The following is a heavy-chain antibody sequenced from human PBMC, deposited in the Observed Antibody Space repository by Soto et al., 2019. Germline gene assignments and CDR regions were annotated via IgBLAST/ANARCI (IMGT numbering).Heavy chain of an antibody. J-gene: IGHJ4*02. D-gene: IGHD3-22*01. Sequence: QMQLVQSGPEVKKPGTSVKVSCKASGFTFTSSAVQWVRQARGQRLEWIGWIVVGSGNTNYAQKFQERVTITRDVSTSTAYMELSSLRSEDTAVYYCAADKGGGYYDSSGYAHTKPLDYWGQGTLVTVSS. V-gene: IGHV1-58*01. CDR1: GFTFTSSA. CDR2: IVVGSGNT. CDR3: AADKGGGYYDSSGYAHTKPLDY.